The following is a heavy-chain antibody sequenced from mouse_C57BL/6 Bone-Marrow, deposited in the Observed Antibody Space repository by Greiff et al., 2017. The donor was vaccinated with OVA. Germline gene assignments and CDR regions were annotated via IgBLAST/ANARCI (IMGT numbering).Heavy chain of an antibody. V-gene: IGHV1-42*01. Sequence: VQLQQSGPELVKPGASVKISCKASGYSFTGYYMNWVKQSPEKSLEWIGEINPSTGGTTYNQKFKAKATLTVDKSSSTAYMQLKSLTYEDSAVYYGARESYYGGAYWGQGTLVTVSA. J-gene: IGHJ3*01. CDR3: ARESYYGGAY. D-gene: IGHD1-1*01. CDR2: INPSTGGT. CDR1: GYSFTGYY.